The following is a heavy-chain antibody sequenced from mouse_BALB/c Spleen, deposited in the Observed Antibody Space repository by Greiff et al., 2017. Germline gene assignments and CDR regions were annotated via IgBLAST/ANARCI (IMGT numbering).Heavy chain of an antibody. J-gene: IGHJ3*01. D-gene: IGHD2-4*01. Sequence: EVQLQQSGAELVKPGASVKLSCTASGFNIKDTYMHWVKQRPEQGLEWIGRIDPANGNTKYDPKFQGKATITADTSSNTAYLQLSSLTSEDTAVYYCARPYDYGPGTLYWGQGTLVTVSA. CDR2: IDPANGNT. CDR3: ARPYDYGPGTLY. V-gene: IGHV14-3*02. CDR1: GFNIKDTY.